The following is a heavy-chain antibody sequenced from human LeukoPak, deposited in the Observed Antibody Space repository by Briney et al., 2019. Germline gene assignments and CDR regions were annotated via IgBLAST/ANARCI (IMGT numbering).Heavy chain of an antibody. Sequence: ASVKVSCKASGYTFTSYDINWVRQATGQGLEWMGWMNPNSGNTGYAQKFQGRVTMTRNTSISTAYMELSSLRSEDTAVYYCARDPMGYSGYDPPQGYNWFDPWGQGTLVTVSS. J-gene: IGHJ5*02. CDR2: MNPNSGNT. CDR3: ARDPMGYSGYDPPQGYNWFDP. V-gene: IGHV1-8*01. CDR1: GYTFTSYD. D-gene: IGHD5-12*01.